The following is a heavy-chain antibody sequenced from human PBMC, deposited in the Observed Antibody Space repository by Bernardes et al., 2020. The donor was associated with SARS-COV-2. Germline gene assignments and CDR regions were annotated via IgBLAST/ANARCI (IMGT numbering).Heavy chain of an antibody. CDR3: ARAESGWLQLAAWFGP. CDR2: IYYSGST. D-gene: IGHD1-1*01. J-gene: IGHJ5*02. Sequence: SETLSLTCTVSGGSVSSCSYYWSWIRQPPGKGLEWIGNIYYSGSTNYNPSLKSRVTLSEDTSKNQYSLKLSSVTAADTAVYYCARAESGWLQLAAWFGPWGQGTLVTVSS. V-gene: IGHV4-61*01. CDR1: GGSVSSCSYY.